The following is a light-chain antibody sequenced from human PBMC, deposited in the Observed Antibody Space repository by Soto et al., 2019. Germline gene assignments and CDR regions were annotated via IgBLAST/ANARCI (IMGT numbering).Light chain of an antibody. CDR3: QQRSKWPPT. CDR1: QSISSY. Sequence: EIVLTQSPATLSLSPGERATLSCRASQSISSYLAWYQQKPGQAPRLLFYDASNRATGIPVRFSGGGSGTDFTLTISSLEPEDFAVYYCQQRSKWPPTFGQGTKVEIK. CDR2: DAS. J-gene: IGKJ1*01. V-gene: IGKV3-11*01.